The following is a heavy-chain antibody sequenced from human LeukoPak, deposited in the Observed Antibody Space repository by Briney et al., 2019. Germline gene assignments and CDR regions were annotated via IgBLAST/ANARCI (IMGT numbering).Heavy chain of an antibody. CDR2: IIPILGIA. Sequence: GASVKVSCKASGGTFSSYAISWVRQAPGQGLEWMGRIIPILGIANYAQKFQGRVTITADKSMSTAYMELSSLRSEDTAVYYCASMEPSYFDYRGQGTLVTVSS. CDR1: GGTFSSYA. J-gene: IGHJ4*02. CDR3: ASMEPSYFDY. D-gene: IGHD1-1*01. V-gene: IGHV1-69*04.